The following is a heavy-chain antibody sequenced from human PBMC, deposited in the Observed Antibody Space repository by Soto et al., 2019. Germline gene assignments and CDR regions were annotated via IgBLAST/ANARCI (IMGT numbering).Heavy chain of an antibody. CDR2: INHSGST. J-gene: IGHJ4*02. Sequence: SETLSLTCAVYGGSFSGYYWSWIRQPPGKGLEWIGEINHSGSTNYNPSLKSRVTISVDTSKNQFSLKLSSVTAADTAVYYCARHTYGDMVFDYWGQGTLVTVSS. CDR3: ARHTYGDMVFDY. V-gene: IGHV4-34*01. CDR1: GGSFSGYY. D-gene: IGHD4-17*01.